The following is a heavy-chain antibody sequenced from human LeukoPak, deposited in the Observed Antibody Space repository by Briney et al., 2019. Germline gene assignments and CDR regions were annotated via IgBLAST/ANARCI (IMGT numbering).Heavy chain of an antibody. J-gene: IGHJ3*02. V-gene: IGHV3-21*01. CDR1: GYTFSSYS. Sequence: GGSLRLSCAASGYTFSSYSMNWVRQAPGKGLEWVSSISSSSSYIYYADPVKGRFTISRDNAKNSLYLQMNSLRAEDTAVYYCAKYYDFWSGYSPDAFDIWGQGTMVTVSS. CDR3: AKYYDFWSGYSPDAFDI. CDR2: ISSSSSYI. D-gene: IGHD3-3*01.